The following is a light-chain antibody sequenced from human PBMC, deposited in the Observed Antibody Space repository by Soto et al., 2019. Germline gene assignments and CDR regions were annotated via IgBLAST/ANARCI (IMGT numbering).Light chain of an antibody. V-gene: IGLV1-40*01. CDR1: SSNIGAGYD. Sequence: QSVLTQPPSVSGAPGQTVTISCTGSSSNIGAGYDVHWYQQLPGTAPKLLIYGNSNRPSGVPDRFSGSKSGTSASLSITGLQAEDEADDYCQSYDSSLSGHVVFGGGTKVTVL. CDR3: QSYDSSLSGHVV. J-gene: IGLJ2*01. CDR2: GNS.